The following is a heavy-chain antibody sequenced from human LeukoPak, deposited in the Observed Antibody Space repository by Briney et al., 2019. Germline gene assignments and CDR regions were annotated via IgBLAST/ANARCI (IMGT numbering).Heavy chain of an antibody. CDR2: IKQDGSEK. D-gene: IGHD3-10*01. CDR1: GFTFSSYW. Sequence: GGSLRLSCAASGFTFSSYWKSWVRQAPGKGLEWVANIKQDGSEKYYVDSVKGRFTISRDNAKNSLYLQMNSLRAEDTAVYYCAREGMVLYGMDVWGQGTTVTVSS. V-gene: IGHV3-7*01. J-gene: IGHJ6*02. CDR3: AREGMVLYGMDV.